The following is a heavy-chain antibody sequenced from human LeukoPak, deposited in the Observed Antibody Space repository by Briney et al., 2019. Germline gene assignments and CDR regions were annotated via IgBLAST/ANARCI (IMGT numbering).Heavy chain of an antibody. V-gene: IGHV4-39*01. CDR3: ARQVVVVAATYDY. D-gene: IGHD2-15*01. Sequence: SEILSLTCTVSGGSISSSSYYWGWIRQPPGKGLEWIGSIYYSGSTYYNPSLKSRVTISVDTSKNQFSLKLSSVTAADTAVYYCARQVVVVAATYDYWGQGTLVTVSS. CDR2: IYYSGST. CDR1: GGSISSSSYY. J-gene: IGHJ4*02.